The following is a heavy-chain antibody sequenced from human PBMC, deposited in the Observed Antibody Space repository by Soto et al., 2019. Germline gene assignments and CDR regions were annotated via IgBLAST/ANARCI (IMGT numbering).Heavy chain of an antibody. D-gene: IGHD2-2*01. V-gene: IGHV3-30*18. Sequence: GGSLRLSCVASGFTSSSFGMHWVRQAPGKGLEWVAIISHDGNNKYYTDSVKGRFTISRDNSKNTLYLQMNSLRAEDTAVYYCAKDGGVVCSTTSCYGYGMDVWGQGSTVTGSS. CDR2: ISHDGNNK. CDR3: AKDGGVVCSTTSCYGYGMDV. J-gene: IGHJ6*02. CDR1: GFTSSSFG.